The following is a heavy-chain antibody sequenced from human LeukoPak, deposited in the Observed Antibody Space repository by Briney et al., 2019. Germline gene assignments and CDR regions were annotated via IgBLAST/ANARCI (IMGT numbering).Heavy chain of an antibody. Sequence: GASVKVSCKASGHTFTSYGISWVRQAPGQGLEWMGWISAYNGNTNYAQKLQGRVTMTTDTSTSTAYMELRSLRSDDTAVYYCARERGWLQLDDTEYFQHWGQGTLVTVSS. J-gene: IGHJ1*01. CDR1: GHTFTSYG. V-gene: IGHV1-18*01. CDR2: ISAYNGNT. CDR3: ARERGWLQLDDTEYFQH. D-gene: IGHD5-24*01.